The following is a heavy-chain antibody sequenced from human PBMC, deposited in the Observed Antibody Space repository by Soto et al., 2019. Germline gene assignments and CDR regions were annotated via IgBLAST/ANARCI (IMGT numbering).Heavy chain of an antibody. CDR2: ITGSGDYT. CDR3: AIRITSSFDY. CDR1: GFTFSIYN. J-gene: IGHJ4*02. D-gene: IGHD2-15*01. V-gene: IGHV3-23*01. Sequence: EVQLLESGGGLVQPGGSLRLSCVASGFTFSIYNMNWVRQAPGKGLEWVSVITGSGDYTNYADSVKGRFTISRDNSKNTLYLQMNILIAEDTAVYFCAIRITSSFDYWGQVTLVTVSS.